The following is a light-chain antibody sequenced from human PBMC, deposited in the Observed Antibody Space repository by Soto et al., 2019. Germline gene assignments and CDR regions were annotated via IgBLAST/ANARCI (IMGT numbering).Light chain of an antibody. CDR3: SLYTSTSTFV. V-gene: IGLV1-40*01. CDR2: DNT. Sequence: QSVLTQPPSVSGAPGQRVTISCAGNSFNIGSGYDVHWYQQLPGAAPKLLIYDNTHRPSGVPDRFSGSKSGASASLAITGLQAEDEADYYCSLYTSTSTFVFGPGTKVTVL. CDR1: SFNIGSGYD. J-gene: IGLJ1*01.